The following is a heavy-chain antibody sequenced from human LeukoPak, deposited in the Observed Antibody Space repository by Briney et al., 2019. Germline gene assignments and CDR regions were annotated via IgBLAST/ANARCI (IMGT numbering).Heavy chain of an antibody. CDR2: ISGSGEST. CDR1: GFTFSSYA. V-gene: IGHV3-23*01. J-gene: IGHJ5*02. Sequence: GGSLRLSCTASGFTFSSYAMNWVRQAPGKGLEWVSAISGSGESTYYADSVKGRFTISRENSKSTLYLRMNSLRAEDTALYYCAKARGYSSSSENNWFDPWGQGTLVTVSS. CDR3: AKARGYSSSSENNWFDP. D-gene: IGHD6-6*01.